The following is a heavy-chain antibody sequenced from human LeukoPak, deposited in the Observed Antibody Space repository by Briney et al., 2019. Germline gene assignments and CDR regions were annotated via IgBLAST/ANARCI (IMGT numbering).Heavy chain of an antibody. CDR1: GGSISGYY. CDR3: ARDMRYSEGDYTLFDY. V-gene: IGHV4-59*12. J-gene: IGHJ4*02. D-gene: IGHD1-26*01. Sequence: SETPSLTCTVSGGSISGYYWSWIRQPPGKGLEWIGSIYYSGSTYYNPSLKSRVTISVDTSKNQFSLKLSSVTAADTAVYYCARDMRYSEGDYTLFDYWGQGTLVTVSS. CDR2: IYYSGST.